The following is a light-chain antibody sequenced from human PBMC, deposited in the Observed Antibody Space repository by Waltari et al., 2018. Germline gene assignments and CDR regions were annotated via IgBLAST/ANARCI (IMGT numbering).Light chain of an antibody. CDR3: QQYDNYWT. V-gene: IGKV1-5*03. CDR2: KGS. CDR1: QSITNW. J-gene: IGKJ1*01. Sequence: DIQMTQSPSTLSASVGDRFTITCRASQSITNWLAWYQQKPGKAPKLLIYKGSNLESGVPSRFSGSGSGTECTLTISSLQPDDFATYYCQQYDNYWTFGQGTKVEIK.